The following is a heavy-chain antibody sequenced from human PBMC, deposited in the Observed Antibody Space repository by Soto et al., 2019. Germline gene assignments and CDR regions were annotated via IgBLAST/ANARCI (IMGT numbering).Heavy chain of an antibody. V-gene: IGHV4-59*01. J-gene: IGHJ5*02. CDR1: GGSISSYY. CDR2: IYYSGST. CDR3: ARGGYSSSWHGGRWFDP. Sequence: QVQLQESGPGLVKPSETLSLTCTVSGGSISSYYWSWIRQPPGKGLEWIGYIYYSGSTNYNPSLKSRVTISVDTSKNQFSLKLSSVTAADTAVYYCARGGYSSSWHGGRWFDPWGQGTLVTVSS. D-gene: IGHD6-13*01.